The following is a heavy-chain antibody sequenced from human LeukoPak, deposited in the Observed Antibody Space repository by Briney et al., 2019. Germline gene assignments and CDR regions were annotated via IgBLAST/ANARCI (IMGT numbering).Heavy chain of an antibody. D-gene: IGHD6-19*01. CDR3: ARDGRAVAGNGGVDAFDI. Sequence: GGSLRLSCAASGFTFSAYAMHWVRQPPGKGLEWVAVISYDGSNKYYADSVKGRFTISRDNSKNTLYLQMNSLRAEDTAVYYCARDGRAVAGNGGVDAFDIWGQGTMVTVSS. CDR2: ISYDGSNK. V-gene: IGHV3-30-3*01. CDR1: GFTFSAYA. J-gene: IGHJ3*02.